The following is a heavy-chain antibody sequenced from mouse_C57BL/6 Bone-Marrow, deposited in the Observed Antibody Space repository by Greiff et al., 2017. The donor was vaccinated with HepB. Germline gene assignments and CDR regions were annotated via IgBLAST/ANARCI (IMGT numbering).Heavy chain of an antibody. J-gene: IGHJ3*01. V-gene: IGHV3-6*01. CDR1: GYSITSGYY. D-gene: IGHD1-1*01. CDR3: ARDGGSRRLFAY. Sequence: EVQRVESGPGLVKPSQSLSLTCSVTGYSITSGYYWNWIRQFPGNKLEWMGYISYDGSNKYNPSLKNRISITRDTSKNQFFLKLNSVTTEDTATYYCARDGGSRRLFAYWGQGTLVTVSA. CDR2: ISYDGSN.